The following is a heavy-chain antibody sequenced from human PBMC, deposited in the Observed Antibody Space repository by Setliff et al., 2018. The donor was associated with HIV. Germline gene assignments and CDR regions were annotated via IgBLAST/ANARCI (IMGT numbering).Heavy chain of an antibody. CDR2: IFHGGGT. CDR3: ARLYYYGSGNYNDAFDI. J-gene: IGHJ3*02. V-gene: IGHV4-38-2*01. D-gene: IGHD3-10*01. CDR1: GSSFSSVYH. Sequence: LSLTCAFSGSSFSSVYHWAWIRQPPGKGLECIGTIFHGGGTYYNPSLKSRVTISVDTSKHQFSLRLSSVTAADTAVYYCARLYYYGSGNYNDAFDIWGQGTMVTVSS.